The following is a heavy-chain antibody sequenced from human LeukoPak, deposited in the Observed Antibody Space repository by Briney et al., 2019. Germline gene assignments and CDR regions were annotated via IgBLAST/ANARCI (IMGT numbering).Heavy chain of an antibody. CDR1: GFTFSSYW. CDR2: IKQDGSEK. V-gene: IGHV3-7*01. CDR3: ARDRGVVPAASRFDP. Sequence: GGSLRLSCAASGFTFSSYWMSWVRQAPGKGLEWVANIKQDGSEKYYVDSVKGRFTISRDNAKNSLHLQMNSLRAEDTAVYYCARDRGVVPAASRFDPWGQGTLVTVSS. D-gene: IGHD2-2*01. J-gene: IGHJ5*02.